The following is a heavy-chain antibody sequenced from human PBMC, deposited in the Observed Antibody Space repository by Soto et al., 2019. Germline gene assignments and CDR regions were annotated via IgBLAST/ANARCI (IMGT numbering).Heavy chain of an antibody. CDR1: GYTFTRYT. D-gene: IGHD5-18*01. CDR3: ARDGGYSYGSPLFDY. V-gene: IGHV1-3*01. CDR2: INPDNGNT. J-gene: IGHJ4*02. Sequence: ASVKVSCKASGYTFTRYTMNWVRQAPGQRLEWMGWINPDNGNTKSSQKFQDRVIITRDTSASTAYMDLSSLRSEDTAVYYCARDGGYSYGSPLFDYWGQGTLVTVSS.